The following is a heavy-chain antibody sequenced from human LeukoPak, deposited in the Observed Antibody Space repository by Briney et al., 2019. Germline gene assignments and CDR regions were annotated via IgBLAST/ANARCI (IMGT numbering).Heavy chain of an antibody. J-gene: IGHJ3*02. V-gene: IGHV1-69*04. D-gene: IGHD5-24*01. CDR2: IIPILGIA. CDR1: GGTFSSYA. CDR3: ARGEMATIFGETAFDI. Sequence: ASVKVSCKASGGTFSSYAISWVRQAPGQGLKWMGRIIPILGIANYAQKFQGRVTITADESTSTAYMELSSLRSEDTAVYYCARGEMATIFGETAFDIWGQGTMVTVSS.